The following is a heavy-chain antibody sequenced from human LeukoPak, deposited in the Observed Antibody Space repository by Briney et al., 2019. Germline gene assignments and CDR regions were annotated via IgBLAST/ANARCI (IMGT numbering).Heavy chain of an antibody. CDR2: INPNSGGT. CDR1: GYTFTGYY. Sequence: ASVKVSCKASGYTFTGYYMHWVRQAPGQGLKWMGWINPNSGGTNYAQKFQGRVTMTRDTSISTAYMELSRLRSDDTAVYYCARDRSGDSSGYYYVFWFDPWGQGTLVTVSS. D-gene: IGHD3-22*01. V-gene: IGHV1-2*02. J-gene: IGHJ5*02. CDR3: ARDRSGDSSGYYYVFWFDP.